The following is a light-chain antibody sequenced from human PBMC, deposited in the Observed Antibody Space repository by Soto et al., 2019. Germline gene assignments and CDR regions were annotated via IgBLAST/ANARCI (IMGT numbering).Light chain of an antibody. CDR1: EKIAKY. Sequence: DIQMTQSPSSLSASVGDRVTITCRASEKIAKYLNWYQQKQGKAPKILIYGASSLQSGVPSRFSGSGSGTDFTLTISSLQPEDFAIYYCQQSFSTHALTFGGGTKVEIK. CDR2: GAS. J-gene: IGKJ4*01. CDR3: QQSFSTHALT. V-gene: IGKV1-39*01.